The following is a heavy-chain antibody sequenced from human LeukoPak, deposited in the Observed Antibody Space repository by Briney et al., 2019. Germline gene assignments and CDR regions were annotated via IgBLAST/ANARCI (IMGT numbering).Heavy chain of an antibody. CDR2: IRSKAYGGTT. CDR1: GFTFSSYA. J-gene: IGHJ4*02. D-gene: IGHD3-10*01. CDR3: TRGSDLLLWFGELSNSYFDY. Sequence: GGSLRLSCAASGFTFSSYAMSWVRQAPGKGLEWVGFIRSKAYGGTTEYAASVKGRFTISRDDSESIAYLQMNSLKTEDTAVYYCTRGSDLLLWFGELSNSYFDYWGQGTLVTVSS. V-gene: IGHV3-49*04.